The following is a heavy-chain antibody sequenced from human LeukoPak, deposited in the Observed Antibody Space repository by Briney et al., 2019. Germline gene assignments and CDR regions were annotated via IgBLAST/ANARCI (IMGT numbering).Heavy chain of an antibody. CDR3: AKTQWKVGATDYFDY. CDR1: GFTFSSYW. J-gene: IGHJ4*01. CDR2: IKQDGSEK. V-gene: IGHV3-7*03. Sequence: PGGSLRLSCAASGFTFSSYWMSWVRQAPGKGLEWVANIKQDGSEKYYVDSVKGRFTISRDNSKNTLFLQMDSLRAEDTAVYYCAKTQWKVGATDYFDYWGHGILVTVSS. D-gene: IGHD1-26*01.